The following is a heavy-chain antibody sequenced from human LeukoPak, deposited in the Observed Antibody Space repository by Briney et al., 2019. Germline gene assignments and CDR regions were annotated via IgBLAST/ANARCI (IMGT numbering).Heavy chain of an antibody. V-gene: IGHV3-30*18. Sequence: GGSLRLSCAASGFTFSSYGMHWVRQAPGEGLEWVAVISYDGSNKYYADSVKGRFTISRDNSKNTLYLQMNSLSAEDTAVYYCAKDMYSSSWYYFDYWGQGTLVTVSS. D-gene: IGHD6-13*01. CDR1: GFTFSSYG. J-gene: IGHJ4*02. CDR3: AKDMYSSSWYYFDY. CDR2: ISYDGSNK.